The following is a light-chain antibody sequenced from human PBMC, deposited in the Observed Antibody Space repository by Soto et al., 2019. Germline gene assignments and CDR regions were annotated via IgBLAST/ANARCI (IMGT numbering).Light chain of an antibody. CDR3: CSYAGSSTYV. CDR2: EGS. CDR1: SSDVGIYNL. J-gene: IGLJ1*01. V-gene: IGLV2-23*01. Sequence: QSALTQPASVSGSPGQSITISCTGTSSDVGIYNLVSWYQQHPGKAPKLMIYEGSKRPSGVSNRFSGSKSGNTASLTISGLQAEDEADYYCCSYAGSSTYVFGPGTKVTVL.